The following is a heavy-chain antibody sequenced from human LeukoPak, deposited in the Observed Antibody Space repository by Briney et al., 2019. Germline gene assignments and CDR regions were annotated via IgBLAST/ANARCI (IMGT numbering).Heavy chain of an antibody. CDR3: ARVRDSSSWYFGY. CDR1: GYTFTSYY. J-gene: IGHJ4*02. D-gene: IGHD6-13*01. Sequence: SPKASCKPSGYTFTSYYMHWSRHAPPQGIDWRGIINPSGGSTSYAQKFQGRVTMTRVTSTSTVYMELSSLRSEDTAVYYCARVRDSSSWYFGYWGQGTLVTVSS. CDR2: INPSGGST. V-gene: IGHV1-46*01.